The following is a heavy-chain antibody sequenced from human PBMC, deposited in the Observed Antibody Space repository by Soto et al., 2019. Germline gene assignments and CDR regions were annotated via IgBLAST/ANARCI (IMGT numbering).Heavy chain of an antibody. J-gene: IGHJ4*02. CDR3: ASTSSGWLYYY. V-gene: IGHV1-18*01. CDR2: ISAYNGNT. CDR1: GYTFTSYG. D-gene: IGHD6-19*01. Sequence: QVQLVQSGAEVKKPGASVKVSCKASGYTFTSYGISWVRQAPGQGLEWMGWISAYNGNTNYAQKLQGRVTMTTDTATSTAYRELRSLRSDDTAVYYCASTSSGWLYYYWGQGTLVTVSS.